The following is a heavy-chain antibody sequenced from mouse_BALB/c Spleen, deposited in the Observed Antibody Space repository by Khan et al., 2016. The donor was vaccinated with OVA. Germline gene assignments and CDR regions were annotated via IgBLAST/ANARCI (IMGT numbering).Heavy chain of an antibody. Sequence: VQLKQSGPELMKPGASVKISCKASGYSFTSYYLHWVKQSHGRTLEWIGYIDPFNGGTTSNQKFKGKATLTVDKSSSPAYMHLSSLTSEESAVYYCARHVSTSWFAYWGQGTLVTVSA. CDR2: IDPFNGGT. D-gene: IGHD1-1*01. V-gene: IGHV1S135*01. J-gene: IGHJ3*01. CDR1: GYSFTSYY. CDR3: ARHVSTSWFAY.